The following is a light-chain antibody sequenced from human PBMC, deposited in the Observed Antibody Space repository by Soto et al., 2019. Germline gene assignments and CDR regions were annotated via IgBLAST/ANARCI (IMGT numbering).Light chain of an antibody. V-gene: IGKV1-39*01. CDR3: PQSYSTLWT. CDR1: QSITTW. Sequence: DIQMTQSPSTVSAYVGDSVTITCRASQSITTWLAWYQQRPGKAPKFLIYAASSLQSGVPSRFSGSGSGTDFTLTISSLQTEDFATYHCPQSYSTLWTFGQ. J-gene: IGKJ1*01. CDR2: AAS.